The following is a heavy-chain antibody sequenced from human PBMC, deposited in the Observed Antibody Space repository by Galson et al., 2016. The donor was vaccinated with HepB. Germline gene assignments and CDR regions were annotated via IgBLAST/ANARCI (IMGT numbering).Heavy chain of an antibody. CDR1: GFTFSSYA. CDR2: ISGSGGTT. Sequence: SLRLSCAASGFTFSSYAMTWVRQAPGKGLEWVSAISGSGGTTYYADSVKGRFTISRDNAKNSRYLQVDSLRGEDTAVYYCVTGGRPPYWGQGTLVTVSS. J-gene: IGHJ4*02. V-gene: IGHV3-23*01. D-gene: IGHD6-6*01. CDR3: VTGGRPPY.